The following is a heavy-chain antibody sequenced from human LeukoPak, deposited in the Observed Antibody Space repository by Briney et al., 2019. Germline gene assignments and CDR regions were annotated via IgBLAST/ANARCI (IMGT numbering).Heavy chain of an antibody. D-gene: IGHD2-8*01. Sequence: GGSLRLSCAASGFTFSSYAMSWVRQAPGKGLEWVSSISSSSSYIYYADSVKGRFTISRDNAKNSLYLQMNSLRAEDTAVYYCARELDSSYCTNGVCYNWFDPWGQGTLVTVSS. CDR2: ISSSSSYI. V-gene: IGHV3-21*01. J-gene: IGHJ5*02. CDR3: ARELDSSYCTNGVCYNWFDP. CDR1: GFTFSSYA.